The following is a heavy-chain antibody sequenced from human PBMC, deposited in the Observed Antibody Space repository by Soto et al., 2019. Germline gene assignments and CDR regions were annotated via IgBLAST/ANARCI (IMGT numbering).Heavy chain of an antibody. CDR1: GYSFTNYW. V-gene: IGHV5-51*01. CDR2: IYPGDSDT. D-gene: IGHD2-15*01. J-gene: IGHJ5*02. Sequence: EVQLVQSGAEVKKPGESLMISCKASGYSFTNYWIVWVRQMPGKGLEWMGVIYPGDSDTRYSPSFQGQVTISADKSISTAYLQWSSLKASDTAMYYCARLARYCSGGIRYHRGANWFDPWGQGTLVTVSS. CDR3: ARLARYCSGGIRYHRGANWFDP.